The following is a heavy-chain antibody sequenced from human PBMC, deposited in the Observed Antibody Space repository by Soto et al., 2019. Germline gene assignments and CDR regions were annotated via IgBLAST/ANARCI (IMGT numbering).Heavy chain of an antibody. CDR1: GVSISSGGYY. CDR2: IYYSGST. CDR3: ALRLGDPGRLYFDY. V-gene: IGHV4-31*03. J-gene: IGHJ4*02. D-gene: IGHD3-16*01. Sequence: SETLSLTCTVSGVSISSGGYYCSWIRQHPGKGLEWIGYIYYSGSTYYNPSLKSRVSISVDTSKNQFSLKLSSVTAADTAVYYCALRLGDPGRLYFDYWGQGTLVTVSS.